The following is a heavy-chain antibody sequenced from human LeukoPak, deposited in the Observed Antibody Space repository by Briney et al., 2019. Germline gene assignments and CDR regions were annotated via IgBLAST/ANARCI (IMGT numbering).Heavy chain of an antibody. D-gene: IGHD2-2*01. J-gene: IGHJ6*03. V-gene: IGHV3-23*01. CDR1: GFTFSSYA. CDR2: ISGSGGTT. Sequence: TGGSLRLSCAASGFTFSSYAMSWVRQAPGKGLEWVSAISGSGGTTYYAYSVRGRFTISRDNSKNTLYLQMNSLRAEDTAVYYCAKCFQLLRVMDVWGKGTTVTVAS. CDR3: AKCFQLLRVMDV.